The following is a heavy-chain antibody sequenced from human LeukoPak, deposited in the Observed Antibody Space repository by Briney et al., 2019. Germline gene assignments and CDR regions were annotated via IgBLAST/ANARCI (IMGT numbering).Heavy chain of an antibody. D-gene: IGHD2-21*01. CDR2: ISYDGSNK. CDR3: AKDGGGDFDY. V-gene: IGHV3-30*18. J-gene: IGHJ4*02. Sequence: PGGSLRLSCAASGFTFSSYGMHWVRQAPGKGLGWVAVISYDGSNKYYADSVKGRFTISRDNSKNTLYLQMNSLRAEDTAVYYCAKDGGGDFDYWGQGTLVTVSS. CDR1: GFTFSSYG.